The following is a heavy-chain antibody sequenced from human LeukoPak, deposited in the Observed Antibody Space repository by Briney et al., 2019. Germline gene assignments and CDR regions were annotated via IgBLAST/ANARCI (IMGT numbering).Heavy chain of an antibody. J-gene: IGHJ4*02. CDR3: ARDPAVAGIGYY. V-gene: IGHV4-39*07. CDR2: IYYSGST. D-gene: IGHD6-19*01. Sequence: PSETLSLTCTVSGGSVSSSSYYWGWIRQPPGKGLEWIGSIYYSGSTYYNPSLKSRVTISVDTSKNQFSLKLSSVTAADTTVYYCARDPAVAGIGYYWGQGTLVTVSS. CDR1: GGSVSSSSYY.